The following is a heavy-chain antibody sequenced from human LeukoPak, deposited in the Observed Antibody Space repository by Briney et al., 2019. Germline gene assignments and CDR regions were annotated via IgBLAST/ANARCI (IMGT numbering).Heavy chain of an antibody. CDR3: AREAGYYGSGSYSGAFDI. CDR1: GGSISSSSYY. CDR2: IYYSGST. Sequence: SETLSLTCTVSGGSISSSSYYWGWIRQHPGKGLEWIGSIYYSGSTYYNPSLKSRVTKSVDTSKNQFSLKLSSVTAADTAVYYCAREAGYYGSGSYSGAFDIWGQGTMVTVSS. V-gene: IGHV4-39*02. D-gene: IGHD3-10*01. J-gene: IGHJ3*02.